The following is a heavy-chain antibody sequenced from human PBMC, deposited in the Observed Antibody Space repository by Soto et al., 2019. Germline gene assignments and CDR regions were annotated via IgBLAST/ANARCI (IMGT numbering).Heavy chain of an antibody. CDR3: ARGLNSYYDILTGYLFDY. Sequence: GGSLRLSCAASGFTVSSNYMSWVRQAPGKGLEWVSVIYSGGSTYYADSVKGRFTISRDNSKNTLYLQMNSLRAEDTAVYYCARGLNSYYDILTGYLFDYWGQGTLVTVSS. D-gene: IGHD3-9*01. J-gene: IGHJ4*02. V-gene: IGHV3-66*01. CDR2: IYSGGST. CDR1: GFTVSSNY.